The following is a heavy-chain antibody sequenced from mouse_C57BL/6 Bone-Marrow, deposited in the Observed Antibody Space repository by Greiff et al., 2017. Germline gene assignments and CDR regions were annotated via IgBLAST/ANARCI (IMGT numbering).Heavy chain of an antibody. V-gene: IGHV14-2*01. J-gene: IGHJ2*01. D-gene: IGHD1-1*01. Sequence: EVQLQQSGAELVKPGASVTLSCTASGFNIKDYYMHWVQQRTEQGLEWIGRIAPEDGETTYAPTFPGKATITAATSSNTAYLPLSRLPSEDTAVYYCARDGSSYRYLDDWGQGTTLTVSA. CDR3: ARDGSSYRYLDD. CDR2: IAPEDGET. CDR1: GFNIKDYY.